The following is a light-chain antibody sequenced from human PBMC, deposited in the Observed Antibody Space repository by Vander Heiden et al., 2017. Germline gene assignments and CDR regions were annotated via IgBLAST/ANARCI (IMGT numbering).Light chain of an antibody. J-gene: IGLJ2*01. V-gene: IGLV3-19*01. CDR1: SLRSYY. Sequence: SSELTHDPAVSVALGQKVRITCQGDSLRSYYASWYQQKPGQAPVLVIYGNSTRPSGIPDRFSGSTSENTASLTITGAQAEDEADYYCNSRDTRAVVFGGGTKVTVL. CDR3: NSRDTRAVV. CDR2: GNS.